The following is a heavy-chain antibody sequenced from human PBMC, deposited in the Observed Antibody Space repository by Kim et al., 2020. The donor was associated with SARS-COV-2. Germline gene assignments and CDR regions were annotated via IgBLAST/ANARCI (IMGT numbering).Heavy chain of an antibody. Sequence: SVKVSCKASGGTFSSYAISWVRQAPGQGLEWMGGIIPIFGTANYAQKFQGRVTITADESTSTAYMELSSLRSEDTAVYYCASGPFPIRWQTLAGFDYWGQGTLVTVSS. CDR1: GGTFSSYA. V-gene: IGHV1-69*13. J-gene: IGHJ4*02. CDR3: ASGPFPIRWQTLAGFDY. D-gene: IGHD4-17*01. CDR2: IIPIFGTA.